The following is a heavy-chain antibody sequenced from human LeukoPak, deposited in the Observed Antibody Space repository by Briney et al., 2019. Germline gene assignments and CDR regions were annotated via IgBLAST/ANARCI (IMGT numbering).Heavy chain of an antibody. Sequence: GGSLRLSCAASGFNFAIYAMRWVRQAPGKGLEWISGISGSGATTYYADSVRGRFTVARDNSKNTLFLQMNSLRVEDTAVYYCARGHYDVLAASYKWTPDYWGQGTLVTVSS. D-gene: IGHD3-9*01. CDR1: GFNFAIYA. J-gene: IGHJ4*02. CDR3: ARGHYDVLAASYKWTPDY. CDR2: ISGSGATT. V-gene: IGHV3-23*01.